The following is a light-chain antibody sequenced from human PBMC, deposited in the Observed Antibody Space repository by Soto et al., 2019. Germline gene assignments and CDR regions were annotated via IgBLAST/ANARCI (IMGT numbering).Light chain of an antibody. Sequence: TVLPRSRATLSVSPGERLNNYCRASQNLHSFLNWYQQRPGQAPRPLIYDGSKRAAGVPDRISGDGSGTDYTLTLSSLEPDDFAVYYCQQRTRWPMTFGQGTRLEIK. CDR3: QQRTRWPMT. V-gene: IGKV3-11*01. J-gene: IGKJ5*01. CDR2: DGS. CDR1: QNLHSF.